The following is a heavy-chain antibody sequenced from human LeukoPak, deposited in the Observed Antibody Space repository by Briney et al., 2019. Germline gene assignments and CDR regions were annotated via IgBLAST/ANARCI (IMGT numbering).Heavy chain of an antibody. CDR1: GGSISSSSYY. V-gene: IGHV4-39*01. Sequence: SETLSLTCTVSGGSISSSSYYWGWIRQPPGKGLEWIGSIYYSGSTYYNPSLKSRVTISVDTSKNQFSLKLSSVTAADTAVYCCARHPASGSPPFDPWGQGTLVTVSS. D-gene: IGHD3-10*01. J-gene: IGHJ5*02. CDR2: IYYSGST. CDR3: ARHPASGSPPFDP.